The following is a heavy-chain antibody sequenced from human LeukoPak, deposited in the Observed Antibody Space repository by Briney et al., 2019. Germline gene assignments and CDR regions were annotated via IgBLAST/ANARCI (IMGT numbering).Heavy chain of an antibody. D-gene: IGHD3-16*01. CDR2: VNPNSGNT. CDR3: ARGAPGDDYFDY. Sequence: ASVKVSCKASGYTFTSYDINWVRQATGQGLEWMGWVNPNSGNTGYAQKFQGRVTMTRNTSISTAYMELSSLRSEDTAVYYCARGAPGDDYFDYWGQGTLVTVSS. CDR1: GYTFTSYD. V-gene: IGHV1-8*01. J-gene: IGHJ4*02.